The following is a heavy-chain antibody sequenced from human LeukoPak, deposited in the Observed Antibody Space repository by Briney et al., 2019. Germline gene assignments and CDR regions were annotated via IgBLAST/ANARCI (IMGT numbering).Heavy chain of an antibody. CDR3: ARITGGSRHLKY. D-gene: IGHD1-14*01. Sequence: SETLSLTCTVSGGSISSYYWSWIRQPPGKGLEWIGYIYYSGSTNYNPSLKSRVTISVDTSKNQFSLKLSSVTAADTAVYYCARITGGSRHLKYWGQGTLVTVCS. CDR1: GGSISSYY. J-gene: IGHJ4*02. CDR2: IYYSGST. V-gene: IGHV4-59*08.